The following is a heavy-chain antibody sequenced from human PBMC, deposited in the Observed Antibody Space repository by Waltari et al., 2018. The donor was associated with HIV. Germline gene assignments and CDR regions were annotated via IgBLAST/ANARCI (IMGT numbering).Heavy chain of an antibody. V-gene: IGHV1-69*01. CDR2: IIPIVVTA. CDR1: GGTFSSYA. CDR3: ARDAIDYDILTGYSRGWFDP. J-gene: IGHJ5*02. D-gene: IGHD3-9*01. Sequence: QVQLVQSGAEVKKPGSSVKVSCKASGGTFSSYAISWVRQAPGQGLEWMGGIIPIVVTANYAHKFQGRVTITADESTSTAYMGLSSLRSEDTAVYYCARDAIDYDILTGYSRGWFDPWGQGTLVTVSS.